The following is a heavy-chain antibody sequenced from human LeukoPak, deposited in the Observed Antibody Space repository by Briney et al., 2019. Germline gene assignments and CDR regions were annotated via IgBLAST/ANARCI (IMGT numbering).Heavy chain of an antibody. V-gene: IGHV5-51*01. D-gene: IGHD5-18*01. Sequence: GESLKISCEGSGYTFSNYWIGWVRQMPGKGLEWMGIIYPGDSDTRYSPSFQGQVTISADKSISTAYLQWSSLKASDTAMYYCARVDTAMVVDYWGQETLVTVSS. CDR3: ARVDTAMVVDY. CDR1: GYTFSNYW. CDR2: IYPGDSDT. J-gene: IGHJ4*02.